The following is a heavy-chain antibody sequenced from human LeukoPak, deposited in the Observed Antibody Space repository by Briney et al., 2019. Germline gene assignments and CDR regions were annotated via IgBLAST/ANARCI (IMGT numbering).Heavy chain of an antibody. CDR3: ASKNGLDY. J-gene: IGHJ4*02. CDR1: GFTLSNYW. Sequence: GGSLRLSYTTSGFTLSNYWMSWVRQAPGKGLEWVANIKQDGSEKYYVDSVKGRFTISRDNAKNSLYLQMNSLRAEDTAVYYCASKNGLDYWGQGTLVTVSS. V-gene: IGHV3-7*01. CDR2: IKQDGSEK.